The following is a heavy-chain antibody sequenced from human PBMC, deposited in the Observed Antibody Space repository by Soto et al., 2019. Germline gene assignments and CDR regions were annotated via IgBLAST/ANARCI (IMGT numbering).Heavy chain of an antibody. V-gene: IGHV1-18*01. D-gene: IGHD3-9*01. CDR1: GYTFTSYG. CDR2: ISAYNGNT. Sequence: ASVKVSCKASGYTFTSYGISWVRQAPGQGLEWMGWISAYNGNTNYAQKLQGRVTMTTDTSTSTAYMELRSLRSDDTAVYYCARTLDFVDILTGSRNSDYYYYMDVWGKGTTVTVSS. J-gene: IGHJ6*03. CDR3: ARTLDFVDILTGSRNSDYYYYMDV.